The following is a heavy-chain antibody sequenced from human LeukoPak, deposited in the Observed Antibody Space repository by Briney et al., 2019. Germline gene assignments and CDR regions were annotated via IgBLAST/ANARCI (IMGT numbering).Heavy chain of an antibody. J-gene: IGHJ4*02. CDR3: ARDIVGGVY. CDR2: ISYDGSNK. D-gene: IGHD1-26*01. Sequence: GGSLRLSCTASGFTFINYSMNWVRQAPGKGLEWVAVISYDGSNKYYADSVKGRFTISRDNSKNTLYLQMNSLRAEDTAVYYCARDIVGGVYWGQGTLVTVSS. V-gene: IGHV3-30*04. CDR1: GFTFINYS.